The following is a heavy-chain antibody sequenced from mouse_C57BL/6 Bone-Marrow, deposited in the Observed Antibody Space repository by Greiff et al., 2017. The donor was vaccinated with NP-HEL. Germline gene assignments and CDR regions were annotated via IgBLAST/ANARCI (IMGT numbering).Heavy chain of an antibody. Sequence: EVQLVESGGGLVKPGGSLKLSCAASGFTFSSYTMSWVRQTPEKRLEWVATISGGGGNTYYPDSVKGRFTISRDNAKNTLYLQMSSLRSEDTALYYCARLPAYYSIFDYWGQGTTLTVSS. J-gene: IGHJ2*01. CDR2: ISGGGGNT. V-gene: IGHV5-9*01. CDR1: GFTFSSYT. CDR3: ARLPAYYSIFDY. D-gene: IGHD2-5*01.